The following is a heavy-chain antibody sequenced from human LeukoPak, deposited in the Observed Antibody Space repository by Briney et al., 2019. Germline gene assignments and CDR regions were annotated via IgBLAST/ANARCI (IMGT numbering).Heavy chain of an antibody. D-gene: IGHD3-22*01. J-gene: IGHJ6*03. Sequence: PGGSLRLSCAASGFTFSSYSMNWVRQAPGKGLEWVSYISSSSSTIYYADSVKGRFTISRDNAKDSLYLQMNSLRAEDTAVYYCARAQDYDSSGYYYYYYYYMDVWGKGTTVTVSS. CDR2: ISSSSSTI. V-gene: IGHV3-48*01. CDR3: ARAQDYDSSGYYYYYYYYMDV. CDR1: GFTFSSYS.